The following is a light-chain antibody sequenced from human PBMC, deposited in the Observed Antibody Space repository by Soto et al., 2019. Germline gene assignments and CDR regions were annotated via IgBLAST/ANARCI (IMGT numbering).Light chain of an antibody. CDR1: SSDVGGYNF. CDR2: DVT. V-gene: IGLV2-8*01. J-gene: IGLJ2*01. CDR3: SSYAGSSIPVA. Sequence: QSALTQPPSASGSPGQSVTISCTGASSDVGGYNFVSWYQHHPGKAPRLMIYDVTQRPSGVPDRFSGPKSGNTASLTASGLQVDDEAYYYCSSYAGSSIPVAFGGGTKLTVL.